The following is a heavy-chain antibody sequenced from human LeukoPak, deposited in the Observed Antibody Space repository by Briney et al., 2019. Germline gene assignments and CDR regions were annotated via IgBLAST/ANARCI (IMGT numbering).Heavy chain of an antibody. V-gene: IGHV3-48*03. D-gene: IGHD2-2*01. CDR3: ARAIGYCSSTSCYDDY. J-gene: IGHJ4*02. CDR1: GFTFSSYE. CDR2: ISSSGSTI. Sequence: GGSLRLSCAASGFTFSSYEMNWGRQAPGKGLEWVSYISSSGSTIYYAYSVKGRFTISRDNAKNSLYLQMNSLRAEDTAVYYCARAIGYCSSTSCYDDYWGQGTLVTVSS.